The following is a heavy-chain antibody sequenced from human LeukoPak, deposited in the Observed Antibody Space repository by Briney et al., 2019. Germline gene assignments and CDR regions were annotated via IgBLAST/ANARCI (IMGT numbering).Heavy chain of an antibody. V-gene: IGHV4-59*01. J-gene: IGHJ4*02. CDR3: ARSLENYGSGSRGPYFDY. CDR1: GDPTNSYY. Sequence: SSETLSLTCTVSGDPTNSYYWNWIRQPPGKGLEWIGYMSNSGSTDYNPSLKSRVTISVDTSKNQFSLKLSSMTAADTAVYYCARSLENYGSGSRGPYFDYWGQGTLVTVSS. CDR2: MSNSGST. D-gene: IGHD3-10*01.